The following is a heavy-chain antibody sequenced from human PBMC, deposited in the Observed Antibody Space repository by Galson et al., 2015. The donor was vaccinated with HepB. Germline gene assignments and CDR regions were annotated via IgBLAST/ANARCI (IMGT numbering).Heavy chain of an antibody. Sequence: SLRLSCAASGFTFSDYYMSWIRQAPGKGLEWVSYISSSSSYTNYADSVKGRFTISRDNAKNSLYLQMNSLRAEDTAVYYCARWSPLVVREGWYFDLWGRGTLVTVSS. CDR2: ISSSSSYT. J-gene: IGHJ2*01. CDR1: GFTFSDYY. CDR3: ARWSPLVVREGWYFDL. D-gene: IGHD2-15*01. V-gene: IGHV3-11*03.